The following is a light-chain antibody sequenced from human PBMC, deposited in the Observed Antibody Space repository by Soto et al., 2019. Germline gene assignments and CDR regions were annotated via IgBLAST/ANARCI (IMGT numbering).Light chain of an antibody. CDR3: QQYDNLPPDT. Sequence: DIQMTQSPSSLSASVGDRVTITCQASQDISNYLNWYQQKPGKAPKLLIYDASNLERGVPSRFSGSRSGTDFTFTISSLQPEDIATYDCQQYDNLPPDTFGQGTKLEIK. CDR1: QDISNY. V-gene: IGKV1-33*01. CDR2: DAS. J-gene: IGKJ2*01.